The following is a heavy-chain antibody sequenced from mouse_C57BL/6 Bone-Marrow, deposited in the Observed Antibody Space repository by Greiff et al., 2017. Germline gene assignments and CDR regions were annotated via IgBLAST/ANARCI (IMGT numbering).Heavy chain of an antibody. J-gene: IGHJ3*01. V-gene: IGHV14-4*01. CDR3: TMGYYGSSYGFAY. CDR1: GFNIKDDY. CDR2: IDPENGDT. Sequence: VQLKESGAELVRPGASVKLSCTASGFNIKDDYMHWVKQRPEQGLEWIGWIDPENGDTEYASKFQGKATITADTSSNTAYLQLSSLTSEDTAVYYCTMGYYGSSYGFAYWGQGTLVTVSA. D-gene: IGHD1-1*01.